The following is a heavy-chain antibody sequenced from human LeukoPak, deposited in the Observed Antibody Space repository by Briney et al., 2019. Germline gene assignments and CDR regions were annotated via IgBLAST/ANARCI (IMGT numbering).Heavy chain of an antibody. V-gene: IGHV5-51*01. Sequence: GESLKISCKGSGYSFTSYWIGWVRQMPGKGLEWMGIIMPGGSDTRYSPSFQGQVTISADKSISTAYLQWSSLEASDTAMYYCARPAPGDYDILTGYSRYYFDYWGQGTLVTV. J-gene: IGHJ4*02. CDR1: GYSFTSYW. CDR3: ARPAPGDYDILTGYSRYYFDY. D-gene: IGHD3-9*01. CDR2: IMPGGSDT.